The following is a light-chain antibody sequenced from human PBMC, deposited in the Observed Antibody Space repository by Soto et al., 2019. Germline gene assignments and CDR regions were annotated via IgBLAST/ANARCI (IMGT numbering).Light chain of an antibody. CDR2: AAS. CDR1: QSISNY. V-gene: IGKV1-39*01. J-gene: IGKJ4*01. Sequence: DIQMTQSPSSLSASVGDRVTITCRASQSISNYLNWYQQKPGKAPKLLIYAASSLQSGVPSRFSGSGSATDFTRTISSLQPEDFAIYYCQQSHSTLLTFGGGTKVEIK. CDR3: QQSHSTLLT.